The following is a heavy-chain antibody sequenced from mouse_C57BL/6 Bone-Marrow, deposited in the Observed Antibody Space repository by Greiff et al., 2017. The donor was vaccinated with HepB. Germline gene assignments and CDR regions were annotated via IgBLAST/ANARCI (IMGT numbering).Heavy chain of an antibody. V-gene: IGHV3-6*01. D-gene: IGHD1-1*01. Sequence: DVQLQESGPGLVKPSQSLSLTCSVTGYSITSGYYWNWIRQFPGNKLEWMGYISYDGSNNYNPSLKNRISITRDTSKNQFFLKLNSVTTEDTATYYCARVGVTTGVGRYFDYWGQGTTLTVSS. J-gene: IGHJ2*01. CDR3: ARVGVTTGVGRYFDY. CDR1: GYSITSGYY. CDR2: ISYDGSN.